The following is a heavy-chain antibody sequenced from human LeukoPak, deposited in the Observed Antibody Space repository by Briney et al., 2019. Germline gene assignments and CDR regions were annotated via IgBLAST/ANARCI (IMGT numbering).Heavy chain of an antibody. V-gene: IGHV1-18*01. J-gene: IGHJ4*02. CDR1: GYTFTSYG. Sequence: ASVKVSCKASGYTFTSYGISWVRQAPGQGLEWMGWISAYNGNTNYAQKLQGRVTMTTDTSTITAYMELRSLRSDDTAVYYCAREEGDGYNYGICDYWGQGTLVTVSS. CDR3: AREEGDGYNYGICDY. D-gene: IGHD5-24*01. CDR2: ISAYNGNT.